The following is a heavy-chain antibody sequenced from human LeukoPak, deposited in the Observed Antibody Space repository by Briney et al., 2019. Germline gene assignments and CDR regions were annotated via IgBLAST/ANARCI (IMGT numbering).Heavy chain of an antibody. J-gene: IGHJ4*02. Sequence: ASVKVSCKASGYTFTNHYMHWVRQARGQGLEWMGWINPHSGDTNYAQKFQGRVTMTRDTSISTAYMELSRLRSDDTAVYYCARGWRYCSSTSCQGPGYWGQGTLVTVSS. CDR1: GYTFTNHY. D-gene: IGHD2-2*01. CDR2: INPHSGDT. V-gene: IGHV1-2*02. CDR3: ARGWRYCSSTSCQGPGY.